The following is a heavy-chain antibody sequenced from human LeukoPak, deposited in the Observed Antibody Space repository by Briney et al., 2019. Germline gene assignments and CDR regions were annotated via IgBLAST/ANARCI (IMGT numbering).Heavy chain of an antibody. CDR3: VSWAGKYYETSDYSLAPSNS. CDR1: GFTFSHYW. V-gene: IGHV3-7*01. Sequence: PGGSLRLSCAASGFTFSHYWMSWIRQAPGKGLKWAAHINEDGSDKYYVDSVKGRFTISRDNAKNSLYLQMNSLRAEDTAVYYCVSWAGKYYETSDYSLAPSNSWGQGTPVTVSS. D-gene: IGHD3-22*01. CDR2: INEDGSDK. J-gene: IGHJ4*02.